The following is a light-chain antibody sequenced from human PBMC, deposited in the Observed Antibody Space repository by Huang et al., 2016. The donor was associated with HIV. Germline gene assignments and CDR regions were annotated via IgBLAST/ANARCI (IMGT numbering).Light chain of an antibody. CDR1: ESLSAN. V-gene: IGKV3-15*01. Sequence: IMMTQSPDTLSVSPGDTATLSCRASESLSANLAWYPQKPGQTPRLLIYHASTRAAGVPARFSGSGSGTDFTLTIHNLQSEDFAVYYCQQCASWPLTFGGGTKVE. CDR2: HAS. J-gene: IGKJ4*01. CDR3: QQCASWPLT.